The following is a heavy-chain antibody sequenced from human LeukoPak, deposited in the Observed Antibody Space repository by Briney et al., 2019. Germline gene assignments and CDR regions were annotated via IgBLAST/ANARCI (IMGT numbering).Heavy chain of an antibody. J-gene: IGHJ6*02. V-gene: IGHV1-2*02. Sequence: ASVKVSCKASGYTFTGYYMHWVRQAPGQGLEWMGWIKPISGGTNYAQKFQGRVTMTRDTSISTAYMELSRLRSDDTAVYYCARGHYYDSSGYYYPRGLYYYYGMDVWGQGTTVTVSS. D-gene: IGHD3-22*01. CDR1: GYTFTGYY. CDR3: ARGHYYDSSGYYYPRGLYYYYGMDV. CDR2: IKPISGGT.